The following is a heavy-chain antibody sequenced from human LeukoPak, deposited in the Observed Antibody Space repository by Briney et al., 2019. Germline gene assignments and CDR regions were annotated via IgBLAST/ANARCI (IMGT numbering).Heavy chain of an antibody. J-gene: IGHJ3*02. V-gene: IGHV4-59*01. Sequence: SETLSLTCTVSGGSISTYYWSWIRQPPGKGLEWIGYSDYNGGTHYNPSLKNRVTISVDTSKNQFSLKLRSVTAADTAVYYCARVGSYAFDIWGQGTMVTVSS. CDR2: SDYNGGT. CDR3: ARVGSYAFDI. CDR1: GGSISTYY.